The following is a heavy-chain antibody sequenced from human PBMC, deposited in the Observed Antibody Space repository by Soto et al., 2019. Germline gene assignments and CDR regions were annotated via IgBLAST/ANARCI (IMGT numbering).Heavy chain of an antibody. Sequence: PSETLSLTCTVSGGSISSGDYYWSWVRQSPGKGLEWIGETSHDGVTNYNPSLEGRVTISVDTSKNQFSLTLSSVTAADTAVYNWGRDLGGSDYWGQGTLVTVSS. CDR3: GRDLGGSDY. J-gene: IGHJ4*02. CDR2: TSHDGVT. CDR1: GGSISSGDYY. V-gene: IGHV4-61*08. D-gene: IGHD3-3*01.